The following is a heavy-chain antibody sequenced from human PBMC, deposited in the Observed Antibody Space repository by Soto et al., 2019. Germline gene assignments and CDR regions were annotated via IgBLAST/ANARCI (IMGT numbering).Heavy chain of an antibody. CDR1: GFTFSSYA. V-gene: IGHV3-23*01. CDR3: AKQYNYDSSGYYPFDD. J-gene: IGHJ4*02. D-gene: IGHD3-22*01. CDR2: ISVSGCST. Sequence: GGSLRLSCAASGFTFSSYAMSLVRQAPGKGLECVSAISVSGCSTYYADSVKGRFTISRDNSKNTLYLQMNSLRAEDTAVYYCAKQYNYDSSGYYPFDDWGQGTLVTVSS.